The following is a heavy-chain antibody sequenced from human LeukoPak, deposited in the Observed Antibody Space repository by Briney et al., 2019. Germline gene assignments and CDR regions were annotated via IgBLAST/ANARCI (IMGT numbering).Heavy chain of an antibody. V-gene: IGHV3-74*01. CDR1: ELTFSSYW. D-gene: IGHD5-18*01. CDR3: ARASGYSYGSHDY. Sequence: PGGSLRLSCAASELTFSSYWMHWVRQAPGKGLVWVSRINSDGSSTSYADSVKGRFTISRDNAKNTLYLQMNSLRAEDTAVYFCARASGYSYGSHDYWGQGTLVTVSS. CDR2: INSDGSST. J-gene: IGHJ4*02.